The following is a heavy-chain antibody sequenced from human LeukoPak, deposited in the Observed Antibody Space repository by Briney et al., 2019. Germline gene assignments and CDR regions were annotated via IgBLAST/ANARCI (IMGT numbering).Heavy chain of an antibody. V-gene: IGHV1-8*03. Sequence: ASVKVPCKASAYTFSNYDIHWVRQATGQGLEWMGWIDPNSGNTGYAQKFQGRVTITWDTSITTAYMELSSLRSEDTAVYYCATSGSYSDAFDIWGQGTMVTVSS. CDR3: ATSGSYSDAFDI. CDR1: AYTFSNYD. CDR2: IDPNSGNT. D-gene: IGHD1-26*01. J-gene: IGHJ3*02.